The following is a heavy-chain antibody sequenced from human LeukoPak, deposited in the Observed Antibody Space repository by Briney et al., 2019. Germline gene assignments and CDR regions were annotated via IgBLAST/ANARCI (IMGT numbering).Heavy chain of an antibody. CDR3: ARSGYDLVFDY. CDR1: GFTFSSYA. Sequence: GSLRLSCAASGFTFSSYAMSWVRQAPGKGLEWVSAISGSGGSTYYADSVKGRFTISRDNAKNSLYLQMSSLRAEDTAVYYCARSGYDLVFDYWGQGTLVTVSS. V-gene: IGHV3-23*01. D-gene: IGHD5-12*01. CDR2: ISGSGGST. J-gene: IGHJ4*02.